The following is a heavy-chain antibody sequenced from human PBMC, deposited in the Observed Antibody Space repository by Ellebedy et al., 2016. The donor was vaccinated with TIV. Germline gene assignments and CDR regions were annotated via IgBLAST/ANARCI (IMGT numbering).Heavy chain of an antibody. J-gene: IGHJ5*02. V-gene: IGHV1-46*01. CDR1: GYTFTSYY. D-gene: IGHD2-21*01. CDR3: ATVFCGGDCLP. CDR2: INPSGGST. Sequence: ASVKVSXXASGYTFTSYYMHWVRQAPGQGLEWIGIINPSGGSTSYAQKFQGRVTMTRDTSTSTVYMELSRLRSDDTAVYYCATVFCGGDCLPWGQGTLVTVSS.